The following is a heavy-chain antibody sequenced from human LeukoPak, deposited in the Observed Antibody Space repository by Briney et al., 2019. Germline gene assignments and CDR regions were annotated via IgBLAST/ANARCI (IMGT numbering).Heavy chain of an antibody. CDR3: ARDLGSWPHVTLDI. V-gene: IGHV4-34*01. CDR2: INHSGST. J-gene: IGHJ3*02. D-gene: IGHD3-16*01. Sequence: KTSETLSLTCAVYGGSFSGYYWSWIRQPPGKGLEWIGEINHSGSTNYNPSLKSRVTISVDTSKNQFSLKLTSVTAADTAIYYCARDLGSWPHVTLDIWGHGTLVTVSS. CDR1: GGSFSGYY.